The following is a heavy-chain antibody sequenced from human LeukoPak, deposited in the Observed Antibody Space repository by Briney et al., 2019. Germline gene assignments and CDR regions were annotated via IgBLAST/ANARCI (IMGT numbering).Heavy chain of an antibody. V-gene: IGHV1-2*02. CDR2: INPNSGGT. D-gene: IGHD3-22*01. CDR3: AKGGASSGFYDY. J-gene: IGHJ4*02. CDR1: GYTFSDYY. Sequence: ASVKVSCKASGYTFSDYYMHWVRQAPGQGLEWMGWINPNSGGTNYAQKFQGRVTMTRYMSISTAYMEVSRLTSDDTAVYYCAKGGASSGFYDYWGQGAPVTVSS.